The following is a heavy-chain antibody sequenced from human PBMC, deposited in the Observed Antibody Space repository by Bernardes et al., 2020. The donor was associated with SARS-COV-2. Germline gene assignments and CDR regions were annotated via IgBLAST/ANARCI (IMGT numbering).Heavy chain of an antibody. V-gene: IGHV4-4*02. Sequence: SETLSLTCAVSGGSISSSNWWSWVRQPPGKGLEWIGEIYHSGSTNYNPSLKSRVTISVDKSKNQFSLKLSSVTAADTAVYYCARDCSSTSCYGGLGDAFDIWGQGTMVTVSS. D-gene: IGHD2-2*01. CDR3: ARDCSSTSCYGGLGDAFDI. CDR2: IYHSGST. CDR1: GGSISSSNW. J-gene: IGHJ3*02.